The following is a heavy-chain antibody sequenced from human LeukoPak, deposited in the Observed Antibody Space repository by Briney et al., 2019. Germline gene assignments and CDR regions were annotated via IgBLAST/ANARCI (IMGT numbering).Heavy chain of an antibody. V-gene: IGHV1-8*01. Sequence: GASVKVSCKASGYTFTSYDINWVRQATGQGLEWMGWMNPNSGNTGYAQKFQGRVTMTRNTSISTAYMELSSLRSEDTAVYYCARFVSWKRSYYYYGMDVWGQGTTVTVSS. D-gene: IGHD1-1*01. J-gene: IGHJ6*02. CDR2: MNPNSGNT. CDR3: ARFVSWKRSYYYYGMDV. CDR1: GYTFTSYD.